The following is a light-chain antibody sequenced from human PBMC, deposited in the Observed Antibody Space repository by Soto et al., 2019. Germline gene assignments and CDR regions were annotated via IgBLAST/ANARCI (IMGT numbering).Light chain of an antibody. CDR1: SSDFGSYKF. J-gene: IGLJ1*01. V-gene: IGLV2-23*01. Sequence: QSALTQPASVSGSPGQSVTISCTGTSSDFGSYKFVSWYQHHPGKVPKVIIYETSKRPSGVSDRVSGSKSGNTASLTISGLQAEDEADYYCFSFTSTNTHVFGSGTKVTLL. CDR3: FSFTSTNTHV. CDR2: ETS.